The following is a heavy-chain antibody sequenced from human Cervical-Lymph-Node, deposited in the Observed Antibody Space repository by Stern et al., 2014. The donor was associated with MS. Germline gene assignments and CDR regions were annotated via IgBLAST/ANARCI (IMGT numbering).Heavy chain of an antibody. V-gene: IGHV3-30*01. CDR2: ISYDGSNK. J-gene: IGHJ4*02. D-gene: IGHD6-19*01. CDR3: ARDMGGQWLVDY. CDR1: GFTFSSYA. Sequence: QVQLVESGGGVVQPGRSLRLSCAASGFTFSSYAMHWVRQAPGKGLEWVAVISYDGSNKYYADSVKGRFTISRDNSKNTLYLQMNSLRAEDTAVYYCARDMGGQWLVDYWGQGTLVTVSS.